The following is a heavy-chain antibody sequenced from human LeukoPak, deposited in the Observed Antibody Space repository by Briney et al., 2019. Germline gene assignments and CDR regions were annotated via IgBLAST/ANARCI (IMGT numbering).Heavy chain of an antibody. CDR3: AREAMVVTGGHAFDI. J-gene: IGHJ3*02. CDR1: GYTYTTYG. V-gene: IGHV1-18*01. CDR2: ISGNGDNT. D-gene: IGHD4-23*01. Sequence: ASVKVSCKASGYTYTTYGISWVRQAPGQGLEWMGWISGNGDNTKYVQEFQGRVTMTTDTSTSTAYMDLRSLRSDDTALYYCAREAMVVTGGHAFDIWGQGTMVTVSS.